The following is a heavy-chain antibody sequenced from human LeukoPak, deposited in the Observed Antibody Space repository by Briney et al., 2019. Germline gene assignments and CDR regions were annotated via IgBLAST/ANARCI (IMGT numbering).Heavy chain of an antibody. D-gene: IGHD1-20*01. V-gene: IGHV3-11*01. CDR1: GFTFSDYY. J-gene: IGHJ4*02. CDR2: ISSSGSTL. Sequence: GGSLRLSCAASGFTFSDYYMSWIRQAPGKGLEWVSYISSSGSTLYYADSVKGRITISRDNAKNSLYLQMNSLRAEDTAVYYCARRRYNWNAIDYWGQGTMVTVSS. CDR3: ARRRYNWNAIDY.